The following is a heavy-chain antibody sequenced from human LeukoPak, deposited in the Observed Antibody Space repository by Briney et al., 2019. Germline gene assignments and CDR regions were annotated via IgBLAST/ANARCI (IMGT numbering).Heavy chain of an antibody. J-gene: IGHJ4*02. CDR1: GFTFSDAW. CDR2: IKSKSDGGTI. CDR3: TTRRQDGW. Sequence: GGSLKLSCVGSGFTFSDAWMSWVRQAPGKGLEWVGRIKSKSDGGTIDYAAPVKGRFTISRDDSRNTLYLQMNSLKTEDTAVYYCTTRRQDGWWGQGTLVTVS. V-gene: IGHV3-15*01. D-gene: IGHD2-15*01.